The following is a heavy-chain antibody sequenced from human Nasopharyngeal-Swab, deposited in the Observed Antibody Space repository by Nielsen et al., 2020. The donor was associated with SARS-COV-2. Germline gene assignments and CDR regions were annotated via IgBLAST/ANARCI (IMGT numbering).Heavy chain of an antibody. CDR1: GFTFSSYS. J-gene: IGHJ4*02. D-gene: IGHD3-16*01. CDR2: ISSSSSTI. V-gene: IGHV3-48*01. CDR3: ARGLNSFDC. Sequence: GGSLRLSCAASGFTFSSYSMNWVRQAPGKGLEWVSYISSSSSTIYYADSVKGRFTISRDNAKNSLYLQMNSLRAEDTAVYYCARGLNSFDCWGQGTLVTVSS.